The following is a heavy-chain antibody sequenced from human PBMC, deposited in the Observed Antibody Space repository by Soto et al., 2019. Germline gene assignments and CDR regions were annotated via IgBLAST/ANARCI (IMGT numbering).Heavy chain of an antibody. D-gene: IGHD3-22*01. Sequence: PGGSLRLSCAASGFTFSSYAMSWVRQAPGKGLEWVSAISGSGGSTYYADSVKGRFTISRDNSKNTLYLQMNSLRAEDTAVYYCARDLAYDSSGNARGGMDVWGQGTTVTVSS. CDR2: ISGSGGST. J-gene: IGHJ6*02. CDR3: ARDLAYDSSGNARGGMDV. CDR1: GFTFSSYA. V-gene: IGHV3-23*01.